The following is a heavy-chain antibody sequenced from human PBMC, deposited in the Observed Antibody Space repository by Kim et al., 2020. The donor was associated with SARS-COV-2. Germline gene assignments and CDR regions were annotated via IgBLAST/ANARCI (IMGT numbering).Heavy chain of an antibody. CDR2: ISGSGGST. V-gene: IGHV3-23*01. Sequence: GGSLRLSCAASGFTFSSYAMSWVRQAPGKGLEWVSAISGSGGSTYYADSVKGRFTISRDNSKNTLYLQMNSLRAEDTAVYYCANKYYDFWSGSQITSSFDYWGQGTLVTVSS. CDR3: ANKYYDFWSGSQITSSFDY. J-gene: IGHJ4*02. CDR1: GFTFSSYA. D-gene: IGHD3-3*01.